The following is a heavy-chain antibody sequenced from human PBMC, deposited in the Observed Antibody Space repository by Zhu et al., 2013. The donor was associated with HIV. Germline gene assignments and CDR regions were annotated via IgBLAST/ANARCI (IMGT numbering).Heavy chain of an antibody. D-gene: IGHD3-3*01. Sequence: QVQLVQSGAEVKKPGASVKVSCKASGYTFTGYYMHWVRQAPGQGLEWMGWINPNSGGTNYAQKFQGRVTMTRDTSISTAYMELSRLRSDDTAVYYCARVKSNFYDFPEYYFDYWGQGTLVTVSS. CDR3: ARVKSNFYDFPEYYFDY. CDR1: GYTFTGYY. CDR2: INPNSGGT. J-gene: IGHJ4*02. V-gene: IGHV1-2*02.